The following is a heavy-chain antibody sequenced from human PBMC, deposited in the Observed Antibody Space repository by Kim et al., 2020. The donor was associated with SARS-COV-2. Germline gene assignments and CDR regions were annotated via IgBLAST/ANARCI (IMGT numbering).Heavy chain of an antibody. CDR1: GFTFSSYG. J-gene: IGHJ6*01. CDR3: AKEVSSSWGYHYGMDV. Sequence: GGSLRLSCAVSGFTFSSYGMHWVRQAPGKGLEWVAFIWYDGSNKYYADSVKGRFTISRDNSKNTLYLQMNSLRAEDTAVYHCAKEVSSSWGYHYGMDVWG. V-gene: IGHV3-30*02. CDR2: IWYDGSNK. D-gene: IGHD6-13*01.